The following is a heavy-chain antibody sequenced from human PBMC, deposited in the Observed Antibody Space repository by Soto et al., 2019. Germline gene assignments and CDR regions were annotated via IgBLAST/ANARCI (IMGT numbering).Heavy chain of an antibody. J-gene: IGHJ6*02. CDR3: ARGEDSSSWYPTSYYYYGMDV. D-gene: IGHD6-13*01. CDR2: IYYSGST. Sequence: PSKTLSLTCTVSGGSISSGGYYWSWIRQHPGKGLEWIGYIYYSGSTYYNPSLKSRVTISVDTSKNQFSLKLSSVTAADTAVYYCARGEDSSSWYPTSYYYYGMDVWGQGTTVTVS. V-gene: IGHV4-31*03. CDR1: GGSISSGGYY.